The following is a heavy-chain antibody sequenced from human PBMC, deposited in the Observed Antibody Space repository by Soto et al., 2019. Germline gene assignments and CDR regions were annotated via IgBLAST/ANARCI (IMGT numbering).Heavy chain of an antibody. Sequence: VASVKVSCKASGYTFTSYGISWVRQAPGQGLEWMGGIIPIFGTANYAQKFQGRVTITADESTSTAYMELSSLRSEDTAVYYCARPNTFYYYYYGMDVWGQGTTVTVSS. D-gene: IGHD2-2*02. V-gene: IGHV1-69*13. J-gene: IGHJ6*02. CDR2: IIPIFGTA. CDR1: GYTFTSYG. CDR3: ARPNTFYYYYYGMDV.